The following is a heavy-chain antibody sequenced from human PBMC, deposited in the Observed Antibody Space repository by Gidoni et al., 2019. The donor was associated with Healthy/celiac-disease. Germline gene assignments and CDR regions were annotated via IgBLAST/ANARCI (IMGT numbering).Heavy chain of an antibody. V-gene: IGHV3-30-3*01. CDR1: GVPFRSYA. D-gene: IGHD3-10*01. Sequence: QVQLVESGVGVVQPGRSLRLSCVASGVPFRSYAMHWVRQAPGKGLEWVAVISYDGSNKYYADSVKGRFTISRDNSKNTLYLQMNSLRAEDTAVYYCARDRSELLWFGEALDYWGQGTLVTVSS. J-gene: IGHJ4*02. CDR2: ISYDGSNK. CDR3: ARDRSELLWFGEALDY.